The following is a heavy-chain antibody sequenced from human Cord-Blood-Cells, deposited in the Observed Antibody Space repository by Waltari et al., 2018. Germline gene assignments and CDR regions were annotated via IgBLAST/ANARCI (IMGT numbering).Heavy chain of an antibody. CDR2: INHSGST. J-gene: IGHJ2*01. CDR3: ARGRWDIVVVVAALWYFDL. V-gene: IGHV4-34*01. CDR1: GRPFRGHY. Sequence: QVQLQQWGAGLLKPSETLYPTWAVHGRPFRGHYRSWSRPPPGKGLEWIGEINHSGSTNYNPSLKTRVTISVDTSKNQFSLKLSSVTAADTAVYYCARGRWDIVVVVAALWYFDLWGRGTLVTVSS. D-gene: IGHD2-15*01.